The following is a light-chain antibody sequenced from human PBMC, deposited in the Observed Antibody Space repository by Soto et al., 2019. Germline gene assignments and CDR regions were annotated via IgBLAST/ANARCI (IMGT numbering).Light chain of an antibody. CDR3: GMWDSSRSVVV. J-gene: IGLJ2*01. CDR1: SSNI. CDR2: DNN. V-gene: IGLV1-51*01. Sequence: QSVLTQPPSVSAAPGQKVTISCSGSSSNIVSWYQQLPGTAPKLLIYDNNKRPSGIPYRFSGSKSGTSASLGITGLQTGDEADYYCGMWDSSRSVVVFGGGTQLTVL.